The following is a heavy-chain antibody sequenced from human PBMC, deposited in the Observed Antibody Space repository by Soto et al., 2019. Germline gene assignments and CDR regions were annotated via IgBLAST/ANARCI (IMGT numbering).Heavy chain of an antibody. Sequence: QVQLVESGGGVVKPGRSLRLSCAASGLTFSSYGMHWVRQDPGKGLEWVATIWYDGGKKDFADSVKGRFTISRDNSKNTQYLQMNSLGAEDTAVDYCARGDGSSGYFEYWGQGTLVTVSS. CDR2: IWYDGGKK. D-gene: IGHD6-19*01. J-gene: IGHJ4*02. CDR1: GLTFSSYG. CDR3: ARGDGSSGYFEY. V-gene: IGHV3-33*01.